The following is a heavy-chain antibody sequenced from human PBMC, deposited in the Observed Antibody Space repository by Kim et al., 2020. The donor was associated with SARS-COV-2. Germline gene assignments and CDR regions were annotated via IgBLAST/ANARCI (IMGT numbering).Heavy chain of an antibody. J-gene: IGHJ5*02. CDR3: AVLWFGDLLTWFDP. D-gene: IGHD3-10*01. Sequence: AQKFQGRVTMTEDTSTDTAYMELSSLRSEDTAVYYCAVLWFGDLLTWFDPWGQGTLVTVSS. V-gene: IGHV1-24*01.